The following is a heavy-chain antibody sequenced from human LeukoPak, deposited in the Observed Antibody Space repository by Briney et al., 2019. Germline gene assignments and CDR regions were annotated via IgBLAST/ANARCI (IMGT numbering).Heavy chain of an antibody. D-gene: IGHD6-13*01. V-gene: IGHV3-21*04. J-gene: IGHJ4*02. CDR2: ISSSSSYI. Sequence: PGGSLRLSCAASGFTFSSYSMNWVRQAPGKGLEWVSSISSSSSYIYYADSVKGRFTISRDNSKNMVYLQMNSLRAEDTAVYYCAKRLATGGPNFDYWGQGTLVTVSS. CDR3: AKRLATGGPNFDY. CDR1: GFTFSSYS.